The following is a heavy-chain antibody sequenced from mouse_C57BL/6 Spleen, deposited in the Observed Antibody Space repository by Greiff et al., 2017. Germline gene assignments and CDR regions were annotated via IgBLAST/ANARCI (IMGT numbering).Heavy chain of an antibody. V-gene: IGHV1-15*01. CDR2: IDPETGGT. Sequence: VQGVESGAELVRPGASVTLSCKASGYTFTDYEMHWVKQTPVHGLEWIGAIDPETGGTAYNQKFKGKAILTADKSSSTAYMELRSLTSEDSAVSYCTRKRATLVASMDYWGQGTSVTVSS. D-gene: IGHD1-1*01. CDR3: TRKRATLVASMDY. J-gene: IGHJ4*01. CDR1: GYTFTDYE.